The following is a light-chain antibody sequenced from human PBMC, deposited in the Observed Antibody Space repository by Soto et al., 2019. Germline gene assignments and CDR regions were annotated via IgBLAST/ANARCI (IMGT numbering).Light chain of an antibody. V-gene: IGKV1-39*01. CDR1: QSIFTY. CDR3: QQSFTTPRT. Sequence: DIQMTQSPSSLSAAVGDRFNITCLASQSIFTYLSWLQRKPGKAPKLLIYAASTLQSGVPSRFTGSGSGTDFTLTISSLQPEDFATYYCQQSFTTPRTFGQGTKVDIK. J-gene: IGKJ1*01. CDR2: AAS.